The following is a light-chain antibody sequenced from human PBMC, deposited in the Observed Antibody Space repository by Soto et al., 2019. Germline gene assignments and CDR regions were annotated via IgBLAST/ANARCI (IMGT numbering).Light chain of an antibody. Sequence: QSALTQPASVSGSPGQSITISCTGTSSDVGGYNYVSWYQQYPGKVPKLMIYDVSRPSGVSDRFSGSKSVNTASLIISGLQAEDEADYYCSSYSSSSIVVFGGGTKLTVL. CDR1: SSDVGGYNY. CDR2: DVS. V-gene: IGLV2-14*01. J-gene: IGLJ2*01. CDR3: SSYSSSSIVV.